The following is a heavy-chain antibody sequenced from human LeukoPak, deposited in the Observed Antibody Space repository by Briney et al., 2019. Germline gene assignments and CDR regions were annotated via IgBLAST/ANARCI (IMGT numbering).Heavy chain of an antibody. V-gene: IGHV1-2*02. CDR2: LNPKRGGT. CDR1: GYTFTGYF. D-gene: IGHD1-26*01. CDR3: ARDNGMGYYGGSGYFDY. Sequence: ASVKVSCKASGYTFTGYFMHWVRQAPGQGLEWMGWLNPKRGGTDYAQKFQGRVTMTRDTSITTAYMELSRLTSDDTAVYYCARDNGMGYYGGSGYFDYWGQGTLVTVSS. J-gene: IGHJ4*02.